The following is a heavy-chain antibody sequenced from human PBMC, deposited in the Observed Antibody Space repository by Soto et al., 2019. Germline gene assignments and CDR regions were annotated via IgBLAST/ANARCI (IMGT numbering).Heavy chain of an antibody. CDR1: GYTFTSYA. Sequence: ASVKVSCKASGYTFTSYAMHWVRQAPGQGLEWMGWVNPNSGGTNYAQKFQGWVTMTRDTSISTAYMELSRLRSDDTAVYYCARGTYYYDSSGDDAFDIWGQGTMVTVSS. J-gene: IGHJ3*02. CDR3: ARGTYYYDSSGDDAFDI. V-gene: IGHV1-2*04. CDR2: VNPNSGGT. D-gene: IGHD3-22*01.